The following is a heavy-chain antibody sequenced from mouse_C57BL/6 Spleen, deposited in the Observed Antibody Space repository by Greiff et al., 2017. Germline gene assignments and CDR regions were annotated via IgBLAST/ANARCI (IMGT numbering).Heavy chain of an antibody. V-gene: IGHV1-64*01. J-gene: IGHJ4*01. D-gene: IGHD2-4*01. CDR1: GYTFTSYW. CDR2: IHPNSGST. CDR3: ARLGDYDEMDY. Sequence: QVQLQQPGAELVKPGASVKLSCKASGYTFTSYWMHWVKQRPGQGLEWIGMIHPNSGSTNYNEKFKSKATLTVDKSSSTAYMQLSSLTSEDSAVYYCARLGDYDEMDYWGQGTSVTVSS.